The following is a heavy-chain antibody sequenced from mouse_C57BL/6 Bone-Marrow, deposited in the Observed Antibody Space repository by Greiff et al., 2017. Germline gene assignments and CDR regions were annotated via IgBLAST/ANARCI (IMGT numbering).Heavy chain of an antibody. Sequence: DVKLQESGGGLVQPGGSMKLSCVASGFTFSNYWMNWVRQSPEKGLEWVAQIRLKSDNYATHYAESVKGRFTISRDDSKSSVYLQMNNLRAEDTGIYYCTKITTVDFDYWGQGTTLTVSS. CDR1: GFTFSNYW. V-gene: IGHV6-3*01. CDR3: TKITTVDFDY. J-gene: IGHJ2*01. CDR2: IRLKSDNYAT. D-gene: IGHD1-1*01.